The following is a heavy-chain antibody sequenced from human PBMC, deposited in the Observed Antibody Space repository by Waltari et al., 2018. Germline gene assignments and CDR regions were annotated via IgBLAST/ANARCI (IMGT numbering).Heavy chain of an antibody. Sequence: QVQLQQWGTGLLKPSETLSLTCYVFGGSLSGYFWTWIRQPPGKGLEWIGEINRSGSINYSPSLKSRVTISLDSSKNQFSLTVSSVTVADTATYYCARFGTYWGQGTLVTVSS. V-gene: IGHV4-34*01. CDR3: ARFGTY. D-gene: IGHD3-10*01. CDR2: INRSGSI. CDR1: GGSLSGYF. J-gene: IGHJ4*02.